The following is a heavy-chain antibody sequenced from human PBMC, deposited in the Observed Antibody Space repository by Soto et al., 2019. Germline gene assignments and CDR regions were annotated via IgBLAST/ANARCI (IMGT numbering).Heavy chain of an antibody. V-gene: IGHV1-2*02. J-gene: IGHJ4*02. D-gene: IGHD2-21*02. CDR1: GYTFTDHY. CDR3: ARDIPSLAYCGGDCYSIDY. CDR2: INSNSGGT. Sequence: QEQLVQSGAEVKKPGASVKVSCKASGYTFTDHYIHWVRQVPGQGLEWMGWINSNSGGTNSAQKFQGRVTMTRDTSISSAYMELTRLRSDDTAMYYCARDIPSLAYCGGDCYSIDYWGQGTLVTVSS.